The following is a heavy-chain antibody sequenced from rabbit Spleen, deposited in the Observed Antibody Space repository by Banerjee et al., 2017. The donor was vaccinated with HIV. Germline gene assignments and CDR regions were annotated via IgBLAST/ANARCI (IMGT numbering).Heavy chain of an antibody. V-gene: IGHV1S45*01. CDR2: IDIGSRDFT. CDR3: ARDLTGVIGWNFGW. Sequence: QQKLVESGGGLVKPGASLTLTCKASGIDFSSYNFICWVRQAPGKGLEWIACIDIGSRDFTYYASWAKGRSTFSKASSTTVTLQLSSLTAADTATYFCARDLTGVIGWNFGWWGQGTLVTVS. D-gene: IGHD4-1*01. CDR1: GIDFSSYNF. J-gene: IGHJ3*01.